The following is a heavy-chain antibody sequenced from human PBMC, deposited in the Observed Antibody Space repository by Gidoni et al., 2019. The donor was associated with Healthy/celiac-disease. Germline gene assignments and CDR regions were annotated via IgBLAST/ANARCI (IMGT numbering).Heavy chain of an antibody. CDR2: IYYSGST. CDR1: GGSISSYY. Sequence: QVQLQASGPGLVKPSETLSPTCIVSGGSISSYYWRWTRQPPGKGLEWIGYIYYSGSTNYNPSLKSRVTISVDTSKNQFSLKLSSVTAADTAVYYCAGSMVATGSNDYWGQGTLVTVSS. CDR3: AGSMVATGSNDY. J-gene: IGHJ4*02. D-gene: IGHD5-12*01. V-gene: IGHV4-59*01.